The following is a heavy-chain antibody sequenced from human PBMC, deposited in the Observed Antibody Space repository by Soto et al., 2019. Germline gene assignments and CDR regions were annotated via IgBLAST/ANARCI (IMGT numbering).Heavy chain of an antibody. Sequence: QVQLQQWGAGLLKPSETLSLTCAVYGGSFTGYLWSWIRQPPGKGLEWIGETSHRGVTDYNPSLKSRVTISAETSKNQFSLTLSTVTAADTAVYYCARVAAVAGGFYYGMGVGGQGTTVTVSS. J-gene: IGHJ6*01. CDR3: ARVAAVAGGFYYGMGV. CDR2: TSHRGVT. D-gene: IGHD6-19*01. V-gene: IGHV4-34*01. CDR1: GGSFTGYL.